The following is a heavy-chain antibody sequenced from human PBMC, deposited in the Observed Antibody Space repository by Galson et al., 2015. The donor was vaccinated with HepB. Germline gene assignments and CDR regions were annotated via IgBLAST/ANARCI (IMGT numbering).Heavy chain of an antibody. CDR3: ARDYHSSGWYYFDY. CDR1: GYTFTSYA. Sequence: SVKVSCKASGYTFTSYAMHWVRQAPGQRLEWMGWINAGNGNTKYSQRFQGRVTITRDTSASTAYMELSSLRSEDTAVYYCARDYHSSGWYYFDYWGQGTLVTVSS. V-gene: IGHV1-3*01. D-gene: IGHD6-19*01. J-gene: IGHJ4*02. CDR2: INAGNGNT.